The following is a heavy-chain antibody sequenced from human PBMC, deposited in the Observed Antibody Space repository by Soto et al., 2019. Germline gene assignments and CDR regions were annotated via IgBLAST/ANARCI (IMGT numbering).Heavy chain of an antibody. CDR3: GRDPLLTGSLGGY. D-gene: IGHD3-9*01. CDR2: IYISGAT. V-gene: IGHV4-30-4*08. Sequence: QVQLHESGPRLLKPSETLSLTCTVAGGSINSGNYYWSWARQPPGKGLEWIGYIYISGATYYNPSLKSRATTSVDTSKTQFSLKLNSVTAEDTAVYYCGRDPLLTGSLGGYWGQGTLVTVSS. CDR1: GGSINSGNYY. J-gene: IGHJ4*02.